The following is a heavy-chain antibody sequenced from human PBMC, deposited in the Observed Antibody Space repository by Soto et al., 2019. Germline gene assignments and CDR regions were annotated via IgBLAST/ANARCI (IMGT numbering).Heavy chain of an antibody. CDR3: AKSKQYGYYNGMDV. V-gene: IGHV3-30*18. Sequence: QVQLVESGGGVVQPGRSLRLSCAASGLTFSSYAMDWVRQAPGKGLEWVAVISYDGSTKHYVDSVKGRFTIARDNSKNTLYLQMNSLRPEDTAVYYCAKSKQYGYYNGMDVWGQGTTVSVSS. CDR2: ISYDGSTK. CDR1: GLTFSSYA. D-gene: IGHD4-4*01. J-gene: IGHJ6*02.